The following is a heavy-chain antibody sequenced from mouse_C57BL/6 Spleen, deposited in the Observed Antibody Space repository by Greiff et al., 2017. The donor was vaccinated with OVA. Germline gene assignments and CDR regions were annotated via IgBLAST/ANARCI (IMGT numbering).Heavy chain of an antibody. CDR1: GYTFTDYE. CDR2: IDPETGGT. D-gene: IGHD2-1*01. CDR3: TRYGDYGNYDWYFDV. Sequence: QVQLQQSGAELVRPGASVTLSCKASGYTFTDYEMHWVKQTPVHGLEWIGAIDPETGGTAYNQKFKGKAILTADKSSSTAYMELRSLTSEDSAVYYCTRYGDYGNYDWYFDVWGTGTTGTVSS. J-gene: IGHJ1*03. V-gene: IGHV1-15*01.